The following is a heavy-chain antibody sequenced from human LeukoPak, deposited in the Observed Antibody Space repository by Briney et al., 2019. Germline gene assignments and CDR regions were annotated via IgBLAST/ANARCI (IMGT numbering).Heavy chain of an antibody. J-gene: IGHJ4*02. CDR3: ARDSRIQLWRPLDY. Sequence: ASVKVSCKASGYTFTGYYMHWVRQAPGQGLEWMGRIDPNSGGTNYAQKFQGRVTMTRDTSISTAYMELSRLRSDDTAVYYCARDSRIQLWRPLDYWGQGTLVTVSS. CDR2: IDPNSGGT. D-gene: IGHD5-18*01. V-gene: IGHV1-2*06. CDR1: GYTFTGYY.